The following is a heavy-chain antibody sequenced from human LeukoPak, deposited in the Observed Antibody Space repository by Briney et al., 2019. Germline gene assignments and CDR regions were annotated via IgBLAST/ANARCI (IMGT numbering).Heavy chain of an antibody. CDR2: ITSGSSYT. J-gene: IGHJ6*02. V-gene: IGHV3-11*06. CDR3: ASGRGRRMDV. D-gene: IGHD1-1*01. Sequence: PGGSLRLSCAASGFTFSDYYMSWIRLAPGKGLEWVSTITSGSSYTNYGDSVKGRFTISRDNAKDSLYLQMNSLRADDTAVYYCASGRGRRMDVWGQGTTVTVSS. CDR1: GFTFSDYY.